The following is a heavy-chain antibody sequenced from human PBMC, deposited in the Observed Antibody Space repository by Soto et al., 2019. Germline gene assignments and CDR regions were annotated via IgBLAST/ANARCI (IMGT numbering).Heavy chain of an antibody. CDR1: GGSLSSYY. Sequence: SETLSLTCTVSGGSLSSYYWSWIRQPPGKGLEWIGYIYYSGSTNYNPSLKSRVTISVDTSKNQFSLKLSSVTAADTAVYYCARSNPYGDFYFDYWGQGTLVTVSS. CDR3: ARSNPYGDFYFDY. CDR2: IYYSGST. J-gene: IGHJ4*02. D-gene: IGHD4-17*01. V-gene: IGHV4-59*01.